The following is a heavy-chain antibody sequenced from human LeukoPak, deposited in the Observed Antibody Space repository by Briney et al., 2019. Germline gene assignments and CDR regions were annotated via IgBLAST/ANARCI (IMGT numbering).Heavy chain of an antibody. D-gene: IGHD6-25*01. V-gene: IGHV1-69*05. CDR3: ASGQRSDRRSAFDI. J-gene: IGHJ3*02. CDR1: GGTFSSYA. CDR2: IIPIFGTA. Sequence: ASVKVSCKASGGTFSSYAISWVRQAPGQGLEWMGRIIPIFGTANYAQKFQGRVTITTDESTSTAYMELSSLRSEDTAVYYCASGQRSDRRSAFDIWGQGTMVTVSS.